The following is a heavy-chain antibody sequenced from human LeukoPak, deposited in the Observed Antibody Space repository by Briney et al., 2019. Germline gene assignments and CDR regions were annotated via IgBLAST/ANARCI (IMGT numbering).Heavy chain of an antibody. J-gene: IGHJ5*02. D-gene: IGHD1-26*01. CDR1: GFTFSDYF. CDR3: AREAYSGSYYGWFDP. CDR2: ISGTGNTI. Sequence: GGSLRLSCAASGFTFSDYFMGWIRQAPGKGLECVSYISGTGNTIYYADSVKGRFTVSRDNAKNSLNPQMNSLRAEDTAVYYCAREAYSGSYYGWFDPWGQGTLVTVSS. V-gene: IGHV3-11*01.